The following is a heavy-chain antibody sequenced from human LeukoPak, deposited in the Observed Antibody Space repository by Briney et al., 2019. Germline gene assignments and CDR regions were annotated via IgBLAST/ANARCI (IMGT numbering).Heavy chain of an antibody. J-gene: IGHJ4*02. V-gene: IGHV4-39*01. CDR3: ARHEGYSSSWYSAFDY. Sequence: SGTLSLTCTVSGGSISSSSYYWGWIRQPPGKGLEWIGSIYYSGSTYYNPSLKSRVTISVDTSKNQFSLKLSSVTAADTAVYYCARHEGYSSSWYSAFDYWGQGTLVTVSS. CDR1: GGSISSSSYY. D-gene: IGHD6-13*01. CDR2: IYYSGST.